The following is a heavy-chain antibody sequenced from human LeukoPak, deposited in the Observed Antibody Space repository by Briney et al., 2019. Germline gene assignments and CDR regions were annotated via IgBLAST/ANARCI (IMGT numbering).Heavy chain of an antibody. CDR3: ARAEGGPATAIY. V-gene: IGHV3-11*05. J-gene: IGHJ4*02. CDR1: GFTFSDYY. Sequence: GGFLRLSCAASGFTFSDYYMSWIRQAPGRGLEWVSYISTGSSYTNYADSVKGRFTISRVNAKNSLYLQMNSLRAEDTALYYCARAEGGPATAIYWGQGTLVAVSS. D-gene: IGHD2-21*02. CDR2: ISTGSSYT.